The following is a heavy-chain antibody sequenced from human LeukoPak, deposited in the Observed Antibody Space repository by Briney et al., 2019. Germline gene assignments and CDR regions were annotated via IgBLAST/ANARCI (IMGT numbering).Heavy chain of an antibody. CDR2: ISSSSSYI. CDR3: ARDLSYYGSGSYRFDY. Sequence: GGSLRLSCAASGFTFSDYYMSWIRQAPGKGLEWVSYISSSSSYIYYADSVKGRFTISRDNAKNSLYLQMNSLRAEDTAVYYCARDLSYYGSGSYRFDYWGQGTLVTVSS. J-gene: IGHJ4*02. CDR1: GFTFSDYY. D-gene: IGHD3-10*01. V-gene: IGHV3-11*06.